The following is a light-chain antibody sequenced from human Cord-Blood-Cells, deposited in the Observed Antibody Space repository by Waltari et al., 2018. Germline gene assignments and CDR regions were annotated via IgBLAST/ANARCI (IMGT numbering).Light chain of an antibody. V-gene: IGKV3-11*01. CDR3: QQRSNWPPLT. CDR1: QSVSSY. Sequence: EIVLTQSPATLSLSPGERATLSCRASQSVSSYLAWYQQKPGQAPRLRIYDASNRATGIPARFSGSGSGTDFTLTISSLEPEDFAVYYCQQRSNWPPLTFGQGTRLEIK. J-gene: IGKJ5*01. CDR2: DAS.